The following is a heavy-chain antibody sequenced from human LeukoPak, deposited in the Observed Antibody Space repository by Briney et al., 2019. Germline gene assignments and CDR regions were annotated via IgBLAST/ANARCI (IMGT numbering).Heavy chain of an antibody. D-gene: IGHD3-16*02. J-gene: IGHJ3*02. CDR3: ARDYRDADAFDI. Sequence: TSETLSLTRTVSGGSISTGSYYWSWIRQPAGKGLEWIGRIYTSGSTHYNPSLRSRVTISVDTSKNQFSLKLSSVTAADTAVYYCARDYRDADAFDIWGQGTMVTVSS. CDR2: IYTSGST. CDR1: GGSISTGSYY. V-gene: IGHV4-61*02.